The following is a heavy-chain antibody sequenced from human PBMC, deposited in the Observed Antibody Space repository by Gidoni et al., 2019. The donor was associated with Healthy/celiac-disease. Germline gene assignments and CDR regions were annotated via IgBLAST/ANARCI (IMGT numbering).Heavy chain of an antibody. Sequence: VQLQQWGAGLLKPSATLSLTCAVYGGSFSGYYWSWIRQPPGKGLEWIGEINHSGSTNYNPYLKSRVTISVDTSKNQFSLKLSSVTAADTAVYYCARAGSVTSYWYFDLWGRGTLVTVSS. CDR1: GGSFSGYY. CDR2: INHSGST. V-gene: IGHV4-34*01. D-gene: IGHD4-17*01. J-gene: IGHJ2*01. CDR3: ARAGSVTSYWYFDL.